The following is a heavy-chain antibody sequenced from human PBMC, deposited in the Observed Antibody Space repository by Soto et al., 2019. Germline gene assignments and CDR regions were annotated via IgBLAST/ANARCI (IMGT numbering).Heavy chain of an antibody. CDR3: ARVVHSSSWHLAQGYFDY. Sequence: ASVKVSCKASGGTFSSYAISWVRQAPGQGLEWMGGIIPIFGTANYAQKFQGRVTITADESTSTAYMELSSLRSEDTAVYYCARVVHSSSWHLAQGYFDYWGQGTLVTVSS. CDR2: IIPIFGTA. CDR1: GGTFSSYA. D-gene: IGHD6-13*01. J-gene: IGHJ4*02. V-gene: IGHV1-69*13.